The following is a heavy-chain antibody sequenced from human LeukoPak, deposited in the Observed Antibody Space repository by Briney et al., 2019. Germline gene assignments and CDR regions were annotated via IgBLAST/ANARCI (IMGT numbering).Heavy chain of an antibody. Sequence: GGSLRLSCAASGFTVSSNYMSWVRQAPGKGLEWVSVIYSGGSTYYADSVKGRFTISRDNSKNTLYLQMNSLRAEDTAVYYCARDYYDSSGSQRWAFDIWGQGTMVTVSS. V-gene: IGHV3-53*01. CDR1: GFTVSSNY. D-gene: IGHD3-22*01. J-gene: IGHJ3*02. CDR3: ARDYYDSSGSQRWAFDI. CDR2: IYSGGST.